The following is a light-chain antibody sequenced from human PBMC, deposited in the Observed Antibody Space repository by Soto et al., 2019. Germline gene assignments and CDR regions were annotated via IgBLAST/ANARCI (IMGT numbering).Light chain of an antibody. J-gene: IGKJ5*01. CDR2: RAS. Sequence: DIVMTQSPATLSVSPGESATLSCRASQSVSSNLAWYQRKPGQAPSLLIYRASTRATGIPVRFSGSGSGTEFTLTISSLQSEDFAVYYCQQYNNWPPITFGQGTRLESK. V-gene: IGKV3-15*01. CDR3: QQYNNWPPIT. CDR1: QSVSSN.